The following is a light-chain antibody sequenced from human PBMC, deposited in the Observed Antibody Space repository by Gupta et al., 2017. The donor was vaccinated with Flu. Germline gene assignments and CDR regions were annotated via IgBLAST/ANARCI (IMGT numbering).Light chain of an antibody. J-gene: IGLJ1*01. CDR1: SSDIGYYNY. Sequence: QSALTQPASVSGSPGQSITIPCIGTSSDIGYYNYVSWYQQHPGKAPKLIISEVNNRPSGVSHRSSGSKSGNTASLTISGLQAEDEADYYCSALTSSSTFVFGTGTKVTVL. CDR3: SALTSSSTFV. V-gene: IGLV2-14*01. CDR2: EVN.